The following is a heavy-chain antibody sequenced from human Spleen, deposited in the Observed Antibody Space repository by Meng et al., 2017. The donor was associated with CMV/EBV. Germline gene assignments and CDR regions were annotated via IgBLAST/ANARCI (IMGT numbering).Heavy chain of an antibody. V-gene: IGHV3-30*02. D-gene: IGHD6-6*01. CDR3: AKDFGAARPWSYYYYGMDV. Sequence: GESLKISCVASGFTFSHYSISWVRQAPGKGLEWVAFIRYDGSNKYYADSVKGRFTISRDNSKNTLYLQMNSLRAEDTAVYYCAKDFGAARPWSYYYYGMDVWGQGTTVTVSS. J-gene: IGHJ6*02. CDR2: IRYDGSNK. CDR1: GFTFSHYS.